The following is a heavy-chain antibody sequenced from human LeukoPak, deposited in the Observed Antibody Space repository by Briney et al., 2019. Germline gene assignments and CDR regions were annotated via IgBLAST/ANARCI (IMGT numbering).Heavy chain of an antibody. Sequence: GGPLRLSCVASGFTFSDYYMGWIRQAPGKGLESVSYISLGGSTIYYADSVKGRFTISRDDAQNPLYLQLNSLRADDTAVYYCAKDITAPGLFYDYWGQGILVTVSS. CDR1: GFTFSDYY. CDR2: ISLGGSTI. J-gene: IGHJ4*02. V-gene: IGHV3-11*04. D-gene: IGHD6-13*01. CDR3: AKDITAPGLFYDY.